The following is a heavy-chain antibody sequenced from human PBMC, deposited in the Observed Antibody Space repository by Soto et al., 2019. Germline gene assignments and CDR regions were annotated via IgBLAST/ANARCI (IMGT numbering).Heavy chain of an antibody. CDR1: GFTFSSYD. V-gene: IGHV3-13*04. Sequence: EVQLVEPGGGLVQPGGSLRLSCSASGFTFSSYDMHWVRQGPGKGLELVSVIGTAGDTNYAGSVKSRFTSSSENAKISLYLQMNSLRAGDTAIYFCARAIGPTLFDYWGQGTLVTVSS. D-gene: IGHD3-22*01. J-gene: IGHJ4*02. CDR2: IGTAGDT. CDR3: ARAIGPTLFDY.